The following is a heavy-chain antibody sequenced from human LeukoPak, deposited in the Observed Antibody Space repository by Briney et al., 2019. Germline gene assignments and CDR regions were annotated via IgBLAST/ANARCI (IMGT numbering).Heavy chain of an antibody. J-gene: IGHJ1*01. V-gene: IGHV3-49*04. D-gene: IGHD4-17*01. Sequence: PGRSLRLSCTASGFTFGDYAMSWVRQAPGKGQEWVGFIRSKAYGGTTEYAASVKGRFTISSDDSKSIAYLQMNSLKTEDTAVYYCTRVVEPFGDYEYFRHWGRGTLVTVSS. CDR3: TRVVEPFGDYEYFRH. CDR2: IRSKAYGGTT. CDR1: GFTFGDYA.